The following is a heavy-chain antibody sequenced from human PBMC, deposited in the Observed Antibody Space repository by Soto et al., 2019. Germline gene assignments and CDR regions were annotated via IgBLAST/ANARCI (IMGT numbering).Heavy chain of an antibody. CDR2: INAGNGNT. V-gene: IGHV1-3*01. CDR1: GYTFTSYD. Sequence: ASVKVSCKASGYTFTSYDMHWVRQAPGQRHEWMGWINAGNGNTKYSQKIQGRVTITRDTSPSTAYMELSSLGAEDTAVDYCARAPVRGGATGALGYWGQGTLVTVCS. CDR3: ARAPVRGGATGALGY. D-gene: IGHD1-26*01. J-gene: IGHJ4*02.